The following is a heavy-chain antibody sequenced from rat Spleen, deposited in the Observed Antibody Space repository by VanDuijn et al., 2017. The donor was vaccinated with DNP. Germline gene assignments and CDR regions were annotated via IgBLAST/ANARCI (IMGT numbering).Heavy chain of an antibody. J-gene: IGHJ4*01. V-gene: IGHV2-41*01. CDR2: IGNTGGT. CDR1: GFSLTGYN. Sequence: QVQLKESGPGLVQPSQTLSLTCTVAGFSLTGYNVHWVRQPPGKGLEWMGIIGNTGGTRYNSALKSRLTIIKDTSKSQVFLKMNSLPTEDTATYYCASTLVNYGTYGYYAMDAWGQGTSVTVSS. CDR3: ASTLVNYGTYGYYAMDA. D-gene: IGHD1-3*01.